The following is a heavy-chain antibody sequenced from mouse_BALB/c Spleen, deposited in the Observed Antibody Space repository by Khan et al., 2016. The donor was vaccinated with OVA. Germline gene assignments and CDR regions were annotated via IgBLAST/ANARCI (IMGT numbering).Heavy chain of an antibody. V-gene: IGHV3-2*02. D-gene: IGHD1-2*01. Sequence: VQLKQSGPGLVKPSQSLSLTCTVTGYSITSGYGWNWIRQFPGNKLEWMGYISYSGSTNYNPSLKSQISITRDKSKNQFFLQLNSVTTEDTARYYCARTAGMKYWGQGTTLTVSS. CDR1: GYSITSGYG. CDR2: ISYSGST. CDR3: ARTAGMKY. J-gene: IGHJ2*01.